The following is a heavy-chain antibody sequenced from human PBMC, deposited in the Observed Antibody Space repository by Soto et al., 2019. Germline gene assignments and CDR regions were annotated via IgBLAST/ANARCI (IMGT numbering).Heavy chain of an antibody. J-gene: IGHJ5*02. CDR1: GYTFTSYG. V-gene: IGHV1-18*01. CDR2: TSVYNGIT. CDR3: ARIPNERGGWFDP. D-gene: IGHD2-8*01. Sequence: QVQLVQSGTEVKKPGASVKVSCKASGYTFTSYGVSWVRQAPGQGLEWMGWTSVYNGITNYAQKFQGRVTMTTDTXTSTAYMELRSLRSDDTAVYFCARIPNERGGWFDPWGQGTLVTVSS.